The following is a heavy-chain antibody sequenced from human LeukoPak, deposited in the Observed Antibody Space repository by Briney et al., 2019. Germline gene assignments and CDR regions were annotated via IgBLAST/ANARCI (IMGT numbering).Heavy chain of an antibody. CDR1: GFTFSDYY. J-gene: IGHJ4*02. Sequence: GGSLRLSCAASGFTFSDYYMTWIRQAPGKGLEWVSYISSSSSTIYYADSVKGRFTISRDNSKNSLYLQMKSLRTEDAALYYCAKEGLLRIGSSCYSAYYFDSWGQGTLVTVSS. V-gene: IGHV3-11*01. D-gene: IGHD2-15*01. CDR3: AKEGLLRIGSSCYSAYYFDS. CDR2: ISSSSSTI.